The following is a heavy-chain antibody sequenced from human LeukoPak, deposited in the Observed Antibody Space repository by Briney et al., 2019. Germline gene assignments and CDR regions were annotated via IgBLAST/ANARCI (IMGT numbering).Heavy chain of an antibody. CDR2: ILYDGRNK. Sequence: GRSLRPSCAPSGFTLSSYGIPWVRHAPGKGRGWVAVILYDGRNKYYTDSVKGRFTISRDNSKNTLYLQMNSLRAEDTAVYYCAKGGYFDWLFPDYWGQGTLVTVSS. V-gene: IGHV3-30*18. J-gene: IGHJ4*02. D-gene: IGHD3-9*01. CDR1: GFTLSSYG. CDR3: AKGGYFDWLFPDY.